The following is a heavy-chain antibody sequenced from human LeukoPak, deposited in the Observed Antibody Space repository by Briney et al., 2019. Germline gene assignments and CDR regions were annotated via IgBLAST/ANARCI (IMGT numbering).Heavy chain of an antibody. CDR1: GGSISSYY. D-gene: IGHD3-3*01. CDR2: IYYSGST. V-gene: IGHV4-59*01. CDR3: ARIGTYYDFWSASYYFDY. Sequence: SETLSLTCTVSGGSISSYYWSWIRQPPGKGLEWIGYIYYSGSTNYNPSLKSRVTISVDTSENQFSLKLSSVTAADTAVYYCARIGTYYDFWSASYYFDYWGQGTLVTVSS. J-gene: IGHJ4*02.